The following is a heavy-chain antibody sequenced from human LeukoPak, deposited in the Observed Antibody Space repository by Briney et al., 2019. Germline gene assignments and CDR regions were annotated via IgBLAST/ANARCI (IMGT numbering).Heavy chain of an antibody. CDR2: INHSGST. CDR3: ARGSGGNIDY. Sequence: PSETLSLTCAVYGGSFSGYYWSWIRQPPGKGLEWIGEINHSGSTNYNPSLKSRVTISVDTSKNQFSLKLSSVTAADTAVYYCARGSGGNIDYWGQGNLVTVSS. D-gene: IGHD3-16*01. CDR1: GGSFSGYY. V-gene: IGHV4-34*01. J-gene: IGHJ4*02.